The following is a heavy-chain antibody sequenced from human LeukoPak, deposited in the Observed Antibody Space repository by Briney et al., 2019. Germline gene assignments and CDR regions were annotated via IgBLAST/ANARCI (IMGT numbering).Heavy chain of an antibody. CDR2: ISSNGGST. CDR1: GFTFSSYA. CDR3: AKEQLAAADSGGY. V-gene: IGHV3-64*01. J-gene: IGHJ4*02. D-gene: IGHD6-13*01. Sequence: GGSLRLSCAASGFTFSSYAMHWVRQAPGKGLEYVSAISSNGGSTYYANSVKGRFTISRDNSKNTLYLQMGSLRAEDTAVYYCAKEQLAAADSGGYWGQGTLVTVSS.